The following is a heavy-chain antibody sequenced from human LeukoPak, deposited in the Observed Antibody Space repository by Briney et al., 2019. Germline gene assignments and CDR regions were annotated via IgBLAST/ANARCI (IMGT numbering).Heavy chain of an antibody. CDR2: IYYSGST. CDR1: GGSISSYY. CDR3: ARGSTLYYDILTGYYTPGPFDI. Sequence: SETLSLTCTVSGGSISSYYWSWIRQPPGKGLEWIGYIYYSGSTNYNPSPKSRVTISVDTSKNQFSLKLSSVTAADTAVYYCARGSTLYYDILTGYYTPGPFDIWGQGTMFTVSS. V-gene: IGHV4-59*01. J-gene: IGHJ3*02. D-gene: IGHD3-9*01.